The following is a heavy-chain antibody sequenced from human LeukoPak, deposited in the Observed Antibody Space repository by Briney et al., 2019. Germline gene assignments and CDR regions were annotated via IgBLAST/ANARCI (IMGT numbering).Heavy chain of an antibody. CDR2: IYWDDDK. CDR1: GVSLSTSGLG. CDR3: SLSPDIAAAGIMSWFDP. J-gene: IGHJ5*02. V-gene: IGHV2-5*02. Sequence: SGPTLVNATQTLTVNCTYFGVSLSTSGLGVGWIRQPPGKALEWLAVIYWDDDKRYSPSLKSRLTITKDTSKNQVVLTMTNMDPVDTATYYCSLSPDIAAAGIMSWFDPWGQGTLVTVSS. D-gene: IGHD6-13*01.